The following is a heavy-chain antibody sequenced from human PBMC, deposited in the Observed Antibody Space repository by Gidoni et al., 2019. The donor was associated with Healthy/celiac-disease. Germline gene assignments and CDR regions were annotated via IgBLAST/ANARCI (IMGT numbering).Heavy chain of an antibody. Sequence: VQLVQSGAEVKKPGASVKVSCKASGYTFTSYGISWVRQAPGQGLEWMGWISAYNGNTNYAQKLQGRVTMTTDTSTSTAYMELSSLRSDDTAVYYCARSQGPFRPSYYGMDVWGQGTTVTVSS. V-gene: IGHV1-18*04. CDR2: ISAYNGNT. J-gene: IGHJ6*02. CDR1: GYTFTSYG. CDR3: ARSQGPFRPSYYGMDV.